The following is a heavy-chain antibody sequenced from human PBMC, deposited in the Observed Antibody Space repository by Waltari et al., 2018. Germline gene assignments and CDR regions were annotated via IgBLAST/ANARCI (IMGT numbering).Heavy chain of an antibody. CDR2: IWYDGSNK. CDR3: ARDLGCSSTSCPYGMDV. D-gene: IGHD2-2*01. CDR1: GFTFSSYG. Sequence: QVQLVESGGGVVQPGRSLRLSCAASGFTFSSYGMHWVRKAPGKGLEWVAVIWYDGSNKYYADSVKGRFTISRDNSKNTLYLQMNSLRAEDTAVYYCARDLGCSSTSCPYGMDVWGQGTTVTVSS. J-gene: IGHJ6*02. V-gene: IGHV3-33*01.